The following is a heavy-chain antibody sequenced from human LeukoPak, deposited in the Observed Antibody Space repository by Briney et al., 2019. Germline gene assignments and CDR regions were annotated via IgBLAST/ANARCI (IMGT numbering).Heavy chain of an antibody. Sequence: GGSLRLSCAASGFTFSSYAMSWVRQAPGKGLEWVAVISHDGSNKYYADSVKGRFTISRDNSKNTLYLQMNSLRAEDTAVYYCARDSRVRPYDSSGYYTGYWGQGTLVTVSS. D-gene: IGHD3-22*01. J-gene: IGHJ4*02. CDR2: ISHDGSNK. CDR1: GFTFSSYA. V-gene: IGHV3-30-3*01. CDR3: ARDSRVRPYDSSGYYTGY.